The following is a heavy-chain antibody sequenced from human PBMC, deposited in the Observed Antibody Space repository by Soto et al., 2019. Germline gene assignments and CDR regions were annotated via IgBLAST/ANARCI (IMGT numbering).Heavy chain of an antibody. CDR1: GFSISNNNW. CDR2: IYHTGIT. J-gene: IGHJ6*02. CDR3: PRFRSSGFYYYFGMDV. Sequence: SETLSLTCAVSGFSISNNNWWTWVRQPPGKGLEWVGDIYHTGITNYSPSLKSRVTISVDKSKNQFSLKMTSVTAADTAVYYCPRFRSSGFYYYFGMDVWGQGTTVTVSS. V-gene: IGHV4-4*02. D-gene: IGHD6-6*01.